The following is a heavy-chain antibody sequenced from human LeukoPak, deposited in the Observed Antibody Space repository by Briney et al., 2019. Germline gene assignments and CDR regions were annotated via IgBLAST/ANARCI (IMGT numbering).Heavy chain of an antibody. D-gene: IGHD3-10*01. CDR3: ARSGSNLYYFDY. J-gene: IGHJ4*02. CDR2: IWYDGSNK. Sequence: QPGGSLRLSCAASGFTFSSYGMHWVRQAPGKGLEWVAVIWYDGSNKYYADSVKGRFTISRDNSKNTLYLQMNSLRAEDTAVYYCARSGSNLYYFDYWGQGTLVTVSS. V-gene: IGHV3-33*01. CDR1: GFTFSSYG.